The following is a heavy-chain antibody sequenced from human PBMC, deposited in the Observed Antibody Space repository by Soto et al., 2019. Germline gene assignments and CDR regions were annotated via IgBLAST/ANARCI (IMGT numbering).Heavy chain of an antibody. J-gene: IGHJ5*02. D-gene: IGHD3-9*01. CDR1: GYTFTGYY. Sequence: ASVKVSCKASGYTFTGYYMHWVRQAPGQGLDWMGWINPNSGGTNYAQKFQGRVTMTRDTSISTAYMELSRLRPDDTAVYYCARDFRLRTYYDILTGQTGWFDPWGQGTLVTVSS. CDR3: ARDFRLRTYYDILTGQTGWFDP. CDR2: INPNSGGT. V-gene: IGHV1-2*02.